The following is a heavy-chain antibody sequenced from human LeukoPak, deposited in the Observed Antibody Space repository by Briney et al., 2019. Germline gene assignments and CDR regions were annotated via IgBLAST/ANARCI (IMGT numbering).Heavy chain of an antibody. J-gene: IGHJ3*02. Sequence: GASVKVSCKASGYTFTGYGISWVRQAPGQGLEWMGWISAYNGHTNYAQKFQGRVTMTTDTSTSTAYMELRSLRSDDTAVYYCARGGRWELPRPYAFDIWGQGTMVTVSS. CDR3: ARGGRWELPRPYAFDI. V-gene: IGHV1-18*01. D-gene: IGHD1-26*01. CDR1: GYTFTGYG. CDR2: ISAYNGHT.